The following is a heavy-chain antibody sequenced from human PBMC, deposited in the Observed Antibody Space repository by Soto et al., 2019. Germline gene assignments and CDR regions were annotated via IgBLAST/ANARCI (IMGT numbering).Heavy chain of an antibody. CDR1: GFTFSSYA. D-gene: IGHD5-12*01. Sequence: GGSLRLSCAASGFTFSSYAMSWVRQAPGKGLEWVSAISGSGGSTYYADSVKGRFTISRDNSKNTLYLQMNSLRAEDTAVYYCAKDKAWRYSGYDYYFDYWGQGALVTVSS. V-gene: IGHV3-23*01. J-gene: IGHJ4*02. CDR3: AKDKAWRYSGYDYYFDY. CDR2: ISGSGGST.